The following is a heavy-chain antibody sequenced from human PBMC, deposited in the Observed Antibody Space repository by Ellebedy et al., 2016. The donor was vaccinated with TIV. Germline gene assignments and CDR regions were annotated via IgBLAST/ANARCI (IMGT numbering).Heavy chain of an antibody. CDR3: ARGEYSSPLSYGMDV. D-gene: IGHD5-18*01. V-gene: IGHV1-69*13. CDR2: IIPIFGTA. J-gene: IGHJ6*02. Sequence: SVKVSCXASGGTFSSYAISWVRQAPGQGLEWMGGIIPIFGTANYAQKFQGRVTITADESTSTAYMELSSLRSEDTAVYYCARGEYSSPLSYGMDVWGQGTTVTVSS. CDR1: GGTFSSYA.